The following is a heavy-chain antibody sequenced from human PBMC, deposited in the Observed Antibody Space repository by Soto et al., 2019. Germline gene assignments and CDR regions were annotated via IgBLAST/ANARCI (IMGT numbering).Heavy chain of an antibody. V-gene: IGHV3-33*01. J-gene: IGHJ4*02. CDR2: ICYDGSNK. CDR1: GFTFSNYG. D-gene: IGHD6-19*01. CDR3: ARDSHVGSGWQLTADY. Sequence: QVQLVESGGGVVQPGRSLRLSCAASGFTFSNYGMHWVRQAPGKGLEWVAVICYDGSNKYYAESVNGRFTISRDNSKNTLYLQMNSLRAEDKAVYYCARDSHVGSGWQLTADYWGQGTLVTVSS.